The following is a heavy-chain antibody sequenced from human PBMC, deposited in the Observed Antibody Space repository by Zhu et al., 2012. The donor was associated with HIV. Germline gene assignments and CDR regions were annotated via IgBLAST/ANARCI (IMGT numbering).Heavy chain of an antibody. CDR1: DYSITNDFY. Sequence: QVQLQASGPGLVKPSETLSLTCTVSDYSITNDFYWGWIRQPPGKGLEWIGSIYHSGSTYYNPSLKSRVTISVDTSKNQFSLKLSSVTAADTAVYYCARGVTYYYGSWAFDIWGQGTMVTVSS. CDR2: IYHSGST. J-gene: IGHJ3*02. D-gene: IGHD3-10*01. CDR3: ARGVTYYYGSWAFDI. V-gene: IGHV4-38-2*02.